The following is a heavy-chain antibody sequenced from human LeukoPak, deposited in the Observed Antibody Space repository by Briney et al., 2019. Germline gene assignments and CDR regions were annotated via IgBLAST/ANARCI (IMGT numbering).Heavy chain of an antibody. Sequence: PGGSLTLSCAASGFTFSNYAMTWVRQAPGKGLEWVSAISGSGTDTYYVDSVKGRFTISRDNSKYTLYLQMNSLRAEDTALYFCARPGAVCSSSSCYATYWGQGTLVTVSS. J-gene: IGHJ4*02. CDR2: ISGSGTDT. CDR3: ARPGAVCSSSSCYATY. D-gene: IGHD2-2*01. CDR1: GFTFSNYA. V-gene: IGHV3-23*01.